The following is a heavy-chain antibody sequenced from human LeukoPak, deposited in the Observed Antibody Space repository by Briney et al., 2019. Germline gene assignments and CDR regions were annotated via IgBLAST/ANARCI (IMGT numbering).Heavy chain of an antibody. CDR1: GFTFSSYS. Sequence: PGGSLRLSCAASGFTFSSYSMNWVRRAPGKGLEWVSYISSSSSTIYYADSVKGRFTISRDNAKNSLYLQMNSLRAEDTAVYYCAREQWLETYGMDVWGQGTTVTVSS. J-gene: IGHJ6*02. D-gene: IGHD6-19*01. V-gene: IGHV3-48*01. CDR2: ISSSSSTI. CDR3: AREQWLETYGMDV.